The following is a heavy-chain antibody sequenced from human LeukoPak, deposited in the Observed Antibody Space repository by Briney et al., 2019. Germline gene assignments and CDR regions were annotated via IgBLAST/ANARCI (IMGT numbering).Heavy chain of an antibody. J-gene: IGHJ4*02. D-gene: IGHD6-25*01. CDR1: GFTFSSYA. CDR2: IYHTGST. CDR3: ARGDAAAAAKVDY. Sequence: GSLRLSCAASGFTFSSYAMSWVRQAPGKGLEWIGSIYHTGSTYYNPSLKSRFTISVDTSKNQFSLKLSSVTAADTAVYYCARGDAAAAAKVDYWGQGTLVTVSS. V-gene: IGHV4-38-2*01.